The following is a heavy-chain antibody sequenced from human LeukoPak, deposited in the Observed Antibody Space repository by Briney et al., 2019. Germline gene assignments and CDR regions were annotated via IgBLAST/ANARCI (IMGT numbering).Heavy chain of an antibody. CDR1: GFTFSSYA. D-gene: IGHD1-1*01. CDR3: ARDGQTVYNWNDLAY. J-gene: IGHJ4*02. CDR2: ISYDGSNK. V-gene: IGHV3-30-3*01. Sequence: GGSLRLSCAASGFTFSSYAMHWVRQAPGKGLEWVAVISYDGSNKHYADSVKGRFTISRDNSKNTLYLQMNSLRAEDTAVYYCARDGQTVYNWNDLAYWGQGTLVTVSS.